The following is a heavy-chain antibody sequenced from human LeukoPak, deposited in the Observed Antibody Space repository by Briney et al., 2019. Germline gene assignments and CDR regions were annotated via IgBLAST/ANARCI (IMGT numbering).Heavy chain of an antibody. CDR2: ISSSSTYI. V-gene: IGHV3-21*01. CDR3: ARVGERAFDI. CDR1: GFTFSSYS. Sequence: GGSLRLSCAASGFTFSSYSMNWVRQAPGKGLEWVSSISSSSTYIYSADSVKGRFTISRDNAKNSLYLQMNNLRVEDTAVFYCARVGERAFDIWGQGTMVTVSS. J-gene: IGHJ3*02.